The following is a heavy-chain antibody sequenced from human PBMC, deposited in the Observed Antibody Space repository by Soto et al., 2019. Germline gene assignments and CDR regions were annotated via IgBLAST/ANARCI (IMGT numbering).Heavy chain of an antibody. D-gene: IGHD2-8*01. CDR2: IYHRGGT. CDR1: GGSISSGGYS. Sequence: QVQLQESGPGLVKPSETLSFTCNVSGGSISSGGYSWSWIRQLPGKGLEWIGYIYHRGGTYYNPSLNRRINLSVGPSKNQSCLKLTSVTAADTAVYVCARAPGRMMNALRYYYGLDGWGPGNTVNVSS. CDR3: ARAPGRMMNALRYYYGLDG. V-gene: IGHV4-31*02. J-gene: IGHJ6*02.